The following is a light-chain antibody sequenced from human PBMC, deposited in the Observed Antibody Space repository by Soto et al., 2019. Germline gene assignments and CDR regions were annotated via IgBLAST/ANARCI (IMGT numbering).Light chain of an antibody. CDR1: QSVSSN. V-gene: IGKV3-20*01. CDR2: GAS. J-gene: IGKJ5*01. CDR3: QQYSSSHT. Sequence: VLTQSTGTLSLSTGERATLSCRASQSVSSNLAWYQQKPGQAPRLLIFGASTRATGIPDRFSGSGAGAYFNLTISRLEPADFGVYYCQQYSSSHTFGQGTRLEIK.